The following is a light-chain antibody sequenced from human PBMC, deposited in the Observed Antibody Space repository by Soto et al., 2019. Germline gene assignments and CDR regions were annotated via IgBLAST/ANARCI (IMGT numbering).Light chain of an antibody. CDR3: GSWDSSLSAYV. CDR1: SSNIGGNS. CDR2: DDN. V-gene: IGLV1-51*01. Sequence: QSGLTQPPSVSAAPGQKVTISCSGSSSNIGGNSVSWYQQLPGTAPKLLIYDDNKRPSGIPDRFSGSKSGTSATLGITGFQTGDEADYYCGSWDSSLSAYVFGTRTKVTAL. J-gene: IGLJ1*01.